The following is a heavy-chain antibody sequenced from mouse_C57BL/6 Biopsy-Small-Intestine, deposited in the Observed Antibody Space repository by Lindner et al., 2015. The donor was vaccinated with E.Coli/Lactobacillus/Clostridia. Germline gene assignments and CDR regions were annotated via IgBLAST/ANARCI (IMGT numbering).Heavy chain of an antibody. Sequence: VQLQESGAELARPGASVKISCKASGYAFSRYWMNWVKQRPGKGLEWIGQIYPGDGDTNYNGKFKGKATLTADKSSSTVYMQLSSPTSEDSAVYFCARYSNYWYFDVWGTGTTVTVSS. D-gene: IGHD2-5*01. CDR3: ARYSNYWYFDV. J-gene: IGHJ1*03. V-gene: IGHV1-80*01. CDR2: IYPGDGDT. CDR1: GYAFSRYW.